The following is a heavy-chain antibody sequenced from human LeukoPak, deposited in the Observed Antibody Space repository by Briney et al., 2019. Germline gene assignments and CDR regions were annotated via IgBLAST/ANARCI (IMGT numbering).Heavy chain of an antibody. J-gene: IGHJ4*02. CDR3: AKEKALVVITYFDY. D-gene: IGHD3-22*01. CDR1: GFTFDDYA. Sequence: PGGSLRLSCAASGFTFDDYAMHWVRQPPGKGLEWVSGISWNSVSIGYADSVKGRFTISRDNSKNTLYLQVNSLRAEDTAVYYCAKEKALVVITYFDYWGQGTLVTVSS. V-gene: IGHV3-9*01. CDR2: ISWNSVSI.